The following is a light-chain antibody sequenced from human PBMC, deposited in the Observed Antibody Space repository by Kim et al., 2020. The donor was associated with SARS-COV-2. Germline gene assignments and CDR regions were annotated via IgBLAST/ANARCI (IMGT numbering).Light chain of an antibody. CDR1: RSNIGTNS. J-gene: IGLJ1*01. CDR2: KNN. CDR3: AAWDDSLNGFV. V-gene: IGLV1-44*01. Sequence: QSVLTQPPSASGTPGQRVTISCSGGRSNIGTNSVSWFQQFPGTAPKLLIYKNNQRPPGVPDRFSASKSGTSASLAISGLQSEDEADYYCAAWDDSLNGFVFGTGTKVTVL.